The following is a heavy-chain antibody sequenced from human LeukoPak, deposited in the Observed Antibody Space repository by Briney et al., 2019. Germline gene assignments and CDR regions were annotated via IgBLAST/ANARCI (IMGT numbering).Heavy chain of an antibody. CDR1: GYIFTGYY. CDR3: ARDQDGYYFDY. V-gene: IGHV1-2*02. J-gene: IGHJ4*02. Sequence: GASVKVSCKASGYIFTGYYMHWVRQAPGQGLEWMGWINPNSGGTNYAQKFQGRVTMTRNTSISTAYMELSRLRSDDTAVYYCARDQDGYYFDYWGQGTLVTVSS. D-gene: IGHD5-24*01. CDR2: INPNSGGT.